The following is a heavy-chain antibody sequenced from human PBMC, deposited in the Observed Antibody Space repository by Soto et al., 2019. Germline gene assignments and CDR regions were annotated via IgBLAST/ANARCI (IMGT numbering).Heavy chain of an antibody. Sequence: QITLKESGPTVVKPTQTLTLTCTLSGLSLTTSGVGVGWIRQPPGEALEWLALIYWDEQKRYSPSLRSRLTITRDTAKNHVVLTMTNMDPVDTATSSCAHRQTAVAGAFHFWGQGTLVSVSS. CDR3: AHRQTAVAGAFHF. V-gene: IGHV2-5*02. CDR2: IYWDEQK. J-gene: IGHJ4*02. CDR1: GLSLTTSGVG. D-gene: IGHD6-19*01.